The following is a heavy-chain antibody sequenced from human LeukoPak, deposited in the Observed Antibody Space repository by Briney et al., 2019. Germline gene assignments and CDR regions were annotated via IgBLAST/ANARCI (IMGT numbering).Heavy chain of an antibody. V-gene: IGHV3-33*01. J-gene: IGHJ4*02. D-gene: IGHD2-2*01. CDR2: IWYDGSDK. Sequence: PGGSLRLSCAASGFTFSSYGMHWVRQAPGKGLEWVAVIWYDGSDKYYADSVKGRFTISRDNSNNTLHLQMNSLRAEDTAVYYCGGAMEVDQLLPDYWGEGTLVTVSS. CDR3: GGAMEVDQLLPDY. CDR1: GFTFSSYG.